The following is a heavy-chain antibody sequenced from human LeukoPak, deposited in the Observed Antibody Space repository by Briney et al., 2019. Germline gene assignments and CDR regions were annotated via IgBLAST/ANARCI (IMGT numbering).Heavy chain of an antibody. CDR3: ASGGASAHYYFDD. D-gene: IGHD1-26*01. CDR2: ISSSSSYI. CDR1: GFTFSSYS. V-gene: IGHV3-21*01. Sequence: GGSLRLSCAASGFTFSSYSMNWVRQAPGKGLEWVSSISSSSSYIYYADSVKGRFTISRDNAKNSLYLQMNSLRAEDTAVYYCASGGASAHYYFDDWGQGTLVTVSS. J-gene: IGHJ4*02.